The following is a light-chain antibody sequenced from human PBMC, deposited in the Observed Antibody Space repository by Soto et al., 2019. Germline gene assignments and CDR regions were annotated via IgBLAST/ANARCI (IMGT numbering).Light chain of an antibody. J-gene: IGKJ5*01. CDR1: QSVRSY. Sequence: VKQSLATVSVYPGERATLSCRASQSVRSYLAWYQQKPGQAPRLLIYDASNRATGIPARFSGSGSGTDYTLTISSLEPEDFAVYYCQQRSNWPMSTFGQGTRLEIK. V-gene: IGKV3-11*01. CDR3: QQRSNWPMST. CDR2: DAS.